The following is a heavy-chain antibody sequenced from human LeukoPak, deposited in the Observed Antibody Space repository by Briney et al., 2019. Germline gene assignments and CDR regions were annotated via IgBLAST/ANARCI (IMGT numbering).Heavy chain of an antibody. CDR2: ISAYNGNT. Sequence: GASVKVSCKASGYTFTNYGVSWVRQAPGQGLEWMGWISAYNGNTDYAQKLQGRVTMTTDTSTSTAYMELRSPRSDDTAVYYCARVLAYCSSTSCHDYWGQGTLVTVYS. CDR3: ARVLAYCSSTSCHDY. J-gene: IGHJ4*02. V-gene: IGHV1-18*01. CDR1: GYTFTNYG. D-gene: IGHD2-2*01.